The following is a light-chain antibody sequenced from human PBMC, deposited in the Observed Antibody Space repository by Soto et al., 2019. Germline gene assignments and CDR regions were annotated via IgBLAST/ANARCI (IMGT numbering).Light chain of an antibody. J-gene: IGKJ2*01. CDR3: QQSYSTPYT. V-gene: IGKV1-39*01. CDR1: QSISSY. Sequence: DIQMTQSPSSLSASVGDRVTITCRASQSISSYLNWYQQKPGKAPKLLIYAASSLQSGVPSRFSGSGSGTDFTLTISSLQPEDSATYYCQQSYSTPYTFSQGTKLEIK. CDR2: AAS.